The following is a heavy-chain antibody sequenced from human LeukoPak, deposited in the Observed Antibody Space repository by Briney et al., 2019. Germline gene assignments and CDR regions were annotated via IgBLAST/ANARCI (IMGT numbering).Heavy chain of an antibody. V-gene: IGHV1-2*02. J-gene: IGHJ5*02. CDR3: ARDRITMVRGVGSWFDP. CDR1: GYTFTGYY. CDR2: INPNSGGT. D-gene: IGHD3-10*01. Sequence: ASVKVSCKASGYTFTGYYMHWVRQAPGQGLEWMGWINPNSGGTNYAQKFQGRVTMTRDTSISTAYMELSRLRSDDTAVYYCARDRITMVRGVGSWFDPWGQGTLVTVSS.